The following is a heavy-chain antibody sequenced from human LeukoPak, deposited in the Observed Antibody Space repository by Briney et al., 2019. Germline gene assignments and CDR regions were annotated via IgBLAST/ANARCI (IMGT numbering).Heavy chain of an antibody. CDR1: EFSFGSNY. CDR2: IYSGGST. V-gene: IGHV3-66*01. D-gene: IGHD3-10*02. CDR3: AELGISKIGGV. J-gene: IGHJ6*04. Sequence: GGSLRLSCAASEFSFGSNYMTWVRQAPGKGLEWVSLIYSGGSTYYADSVKGRFTISRNNSKNTLYLQMNSLSAEDTAVYYCAELGISKIGGVWGKGTTVTISS.